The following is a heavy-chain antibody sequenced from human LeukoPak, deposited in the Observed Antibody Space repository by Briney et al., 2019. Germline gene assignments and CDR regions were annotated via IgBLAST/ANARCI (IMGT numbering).Heavy chain of an antibody. Sequence: GGSLRLSCAASGFTVSSNYMSWVRQAPGKGLEWVSVIYSGGSTYYADSVKGRFTISRDNSKNTLYLQMNSLRAEDTAVYYCARGLGWLVSFAFDIWGQGTMVTVSS. CDR3: ARGLGWLVSFAFDI. D-gene: IGHD5-24*01. J-gene: IGHJ3*02. V-gene: IGHV3-66*02. CDR2: IYSGGST. CDR1: GFTVSSNY.